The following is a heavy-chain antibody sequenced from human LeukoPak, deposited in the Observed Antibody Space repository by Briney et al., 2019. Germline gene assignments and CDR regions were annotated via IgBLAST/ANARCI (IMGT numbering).Heavy chain of an antibody. D-gene: IGHD2-15*01. CDR1: VFTFSNSD. J-gene: IGHJ4*02. Sequence: SVKVSCKAYVFTFSNSDINWVRQAPGQGLEWMGGIIPIFGTANYAQKFQGRVTITADESTSTAYMELSSLRSEDTAVYYCATLAAPDIVVVVAATSHFDYWGQGTLVTVSS. CDR3: ATLAAPDIVVVVAATSHFDY. V-gene: IGHV1-69*13. CDR2: IIPIFGTA.